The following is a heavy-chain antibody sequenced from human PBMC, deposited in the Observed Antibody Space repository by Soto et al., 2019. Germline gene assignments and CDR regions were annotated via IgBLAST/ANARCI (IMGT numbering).Heavy chain of an antibody. Sequence: PSETLSLTCAVYGGSFSGYYWSWIRQPPGKGLEWIGEINHSGSTNYNPSLKSRVTISVDTSKNQFSLKLSSVTAADTAVYYCARRGIAVAGIFYYGMDVWGQGTTVTVSS. D-gene: IGHD6-19*01. V-gene: IGHV4-34*01. CDR2: INHSGST. CDR3: ARRGIAVAGIFYYGMDV. CDR1: GGSFSGYY. J-gene: IGHJ6*02.